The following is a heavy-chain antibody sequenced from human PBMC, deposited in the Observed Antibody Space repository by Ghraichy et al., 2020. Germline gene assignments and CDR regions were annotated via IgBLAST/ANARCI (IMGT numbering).Heavy chain of an antibody. J-gene: IGHJ4*02. CDR1: GFTFSSYA. CDR2: ISGSGGST. V-gene: IGHV3-23*01. D-gene: IGHD3-3*01. CDR3: SLPKGNKRFLEWLLFVY. Sequence: GGSLRLSCAASGFTFSSYAMSWVRQAPGKGLEWVSAISGSGGSTYYADSVKGRFTISRDNSKNTLYLQMNSLRAEDTAVYYCSLPKGNKRFLEWLLFVYWGQGTLVTVSS.